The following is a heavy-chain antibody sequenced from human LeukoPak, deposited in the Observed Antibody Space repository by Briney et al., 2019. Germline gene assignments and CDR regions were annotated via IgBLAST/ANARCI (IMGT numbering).Heavy chain of an antibody. D-gene: IGHD3-22*01. Sequence: PGGSLRLSCAASGFTFSSYAMSWVRQAPGKGLEWVSAISGSGGSTYYADSVKGRFTISRDNSKNTLYLQMNSLRAEDTAVYYCAKVGYDSSGYPSDYWGQGTLVTVSS. CDR2: ISGSGGST. CDR3: AKVGYDSSGYPSDY. CDR1: GFTFSSYA. J-gene: IGHJ4*02. V-gene: IGHV3-23*01.